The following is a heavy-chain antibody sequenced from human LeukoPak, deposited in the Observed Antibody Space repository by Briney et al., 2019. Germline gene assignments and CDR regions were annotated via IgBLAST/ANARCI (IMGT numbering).Heavy chain of an antibody. CDR1: GGTFISYA. Sequence: SVRVSCKASGGTFISYAISWVRQAPGQGLEWMVRIIPIFGTANYAQKFQGRVTITTDESTSTAYMELSSLRSEDTAVYYCARGHFDWLFPDYWGQGTLVTVSS. J-gene: IGHJ4*02. V-gene: IGHV1-69*05. D-gene: IGHD3-9*01. CDR2: IIPIFGTA. CDR3: ARGHFDWLFPDY.